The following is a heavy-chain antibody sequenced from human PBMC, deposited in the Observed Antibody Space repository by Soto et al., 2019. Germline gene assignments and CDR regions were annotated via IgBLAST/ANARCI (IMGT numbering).Heavy chain of an antibody. CDR3: AKDPILSSSYTYYYYGMDV. J-gene: IGHJ6*02. Sequence: GGSLRLSCAASGFTFSSYAMSWVRQAPGKGLEWVSAISGSGGSTYYADSVKGRFTISRDNSKNTLYLQMNSLRAEDTAVYYCAKDPILSSSYTYYYYGMDVWGQGTTVTVS. V-gene: IGHV3-23*01. CDR1: GFTFSSYA. CDR2: ISGSGGST. D-gene: IGHD6-13*01.